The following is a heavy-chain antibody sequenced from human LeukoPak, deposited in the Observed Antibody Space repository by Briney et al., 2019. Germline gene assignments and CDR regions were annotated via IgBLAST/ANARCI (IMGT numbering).Heavy chain of an antibody. CDR1: GGTFSSYG. Sequence: SVKVSCKASGGTFSSYGISWVRQAPGQGLEWMGGIIPIFGTANYAQRFQGRVTITADESTSTAYMELSSLRSEDTAVYYCARELRHYYYYMDVWGKGTTVTVSS. D-gene: IGHD2-15*01. J-gene: IGHJ6*03. CDR2: IIPIFGTA. CDR3: ARELRHYYYYMDV. V-gene: IGHV1-69*13.